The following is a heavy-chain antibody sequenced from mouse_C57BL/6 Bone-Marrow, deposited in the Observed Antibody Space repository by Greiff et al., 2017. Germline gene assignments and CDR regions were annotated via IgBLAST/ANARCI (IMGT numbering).Heavy chain of an antibody. D-gene: IGHD1-1*01. Sequence: EVQVVESGGGLVKPGGSLKLSCAASGFTFSDYGMHWVRQAPEKGLEWVAYISSGSSTIYYADTVKGRFTISRDNAKNTLFLQMTSLRSEDTAMYYCARRGSSFPCYYAMDYWGQGTSVTVSS. CDR2: ISSGSSTI. J-gene: IGHJ4*01. V-gene: IGHV5-17*01. CDR3: ARRGSSFPCYYAMDY. CDR1: GFTFSDYG.